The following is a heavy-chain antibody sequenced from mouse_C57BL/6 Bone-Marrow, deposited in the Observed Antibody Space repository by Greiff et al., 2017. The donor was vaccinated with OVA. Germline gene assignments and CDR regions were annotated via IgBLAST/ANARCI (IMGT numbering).Heavy chain of an antibody. J-gene: IGHJ3*01. CDR1: GFNIKDYY. CDR2: IDPEDGET. Sequence: EVKLVESGAELVKPGASVKLSCTASGFNIKDYYMHWVKQRTEQGLEWIGRIDPEDGETKYAPNFQGKATITADTSSNTAYMQLSSLTSEDTAVYYCARSLLSFAYWGQGTLVTVSA. D-gene: IGHD6-1*01. CDR3: ARSLLSFAY. V-gene: IGHV14-2*01.